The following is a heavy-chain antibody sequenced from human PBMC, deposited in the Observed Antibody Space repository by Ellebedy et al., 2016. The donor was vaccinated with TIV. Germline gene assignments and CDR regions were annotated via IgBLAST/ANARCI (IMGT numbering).Heavy chain of an antibody. CDR3: ARIVHSSGWVFDY. V-gene: IGHV4-34*01. Sequence: SETLSLXXAVYGWSFSGYYWSWIRQPPGKGLEWIGYIYYSGSTNYNPSLKSRVTISVDTSKNQFSLKLSSVTAADTAVYYCARIVHSSGWVFDYWGQGTLVTVSS. CDR2: IYYSGST. J-gene: IGHJ4*02. D-gene: IGHD6-19*01. CDR1: GWSFSGYY.